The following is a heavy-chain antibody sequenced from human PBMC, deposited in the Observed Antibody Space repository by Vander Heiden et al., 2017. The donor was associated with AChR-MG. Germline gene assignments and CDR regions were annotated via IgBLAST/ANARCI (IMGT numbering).Heavy chain of an antibody. Sequence: QVQLQQWGAGLLKPSETLSLTCAVSGGSFSGYYWSWIRQPPGKGLEWIGEINHSGSTNYNPSLKSRVTISVDTSKNQFSLKLSSVTAADTAVYYCARGPTGFWSGYNFDYWGQGTLVTVSS. V-gene: IGHV4-34*01. CDR3: ARGPTGFWSGYNFDY. CDR2: INHSGST. J-gene: IGHJ4*02. D-gene: IGHD3-3*01. CDR1: GGSFSGYY.